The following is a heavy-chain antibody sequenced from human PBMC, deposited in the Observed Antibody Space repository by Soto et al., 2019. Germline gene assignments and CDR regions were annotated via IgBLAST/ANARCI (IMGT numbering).Heavy chain of an antibody. CDR2: IYYSGST. CDR3: ARGRLRFDY. Sequence: SETLSLTCTVSRGSISSGDYYWSWIRQPPGKGLEWIGYIYYSGSTYHNPSLKSRVTISVDTSKNQFSLKLSSVTAADTAVYSCARGRLRFDYWGQGTLVTVSS. CDR1: RGSISSGDYY. J-gene: IGHJ4*02. V-gene: IGHV4-30-4*01. D-gene: IGHD4-17*01.